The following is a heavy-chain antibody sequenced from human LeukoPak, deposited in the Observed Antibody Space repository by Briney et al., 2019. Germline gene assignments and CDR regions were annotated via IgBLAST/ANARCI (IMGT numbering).Heavy chain of an antibody. Sequence: SETLSLTSAVYGGSFCGYDWSWIRQPPAKGLEWIGEIDHSGSTNHNPSLKSRVTISVDTSKNQFSLKLSSVTAADTAVYFCATRQSNGWYDWFDPWGQGTLVTVSS. CDR2: IDHSGST. CDR3: ATRQSNGWYDWFDP. J-gene: IGHJ5*02. CDR1: GGSFCGYD. D-gene: IGHD6-19*01. V-gene: IGHV4-34*01.